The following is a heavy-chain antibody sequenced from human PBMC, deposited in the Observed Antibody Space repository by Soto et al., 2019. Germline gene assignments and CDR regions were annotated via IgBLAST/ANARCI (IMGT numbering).Heavy chain of an antibody. CDR1: GGFISSYY. V-gene: IGHV4-59*01. D-gene: IGHD3-10*01. CDR3: AGEPRGSGPVDY. J-gene: IGHJ4*02. Sequence: SETLSLTCTVSGGFISSYYWSWIRQPPGKGLEWIGYIYYSGSTNYNPSLKSRVTISVDTSKNQFSLKLSSVTAADTAVYYCAGEPRGSGPVDYWGQGTLVTVS. CDR2: IYYSGST.